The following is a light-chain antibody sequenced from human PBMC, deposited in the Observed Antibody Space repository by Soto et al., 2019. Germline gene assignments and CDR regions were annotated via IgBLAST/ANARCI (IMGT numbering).Light chain of an antibody. Sequence: DIQMTQSPSTLSASVGDRVNITCRASQSISSWLAWYQQKPGKAPKLLVYRASDLQTGVPSRFSGSGSGTEFTLTISSLQTDDIATYYCHQYSSYFFPCGPGPKVDVK. CDR2: RAS. V-gene: IGKV1-5*03. CDR3: HQYSSYFFP. CDR1: QSISSW. J-gene: IGKJ3*01.